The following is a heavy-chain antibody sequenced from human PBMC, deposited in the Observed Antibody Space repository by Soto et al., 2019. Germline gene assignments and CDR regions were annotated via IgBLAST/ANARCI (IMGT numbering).Heavy chain of an antibody. CDR2: ISSSSSYI. CDR1: GFTFSSYS. V-gene: IGHV3-21*01. Sequence: EVQLVESGGGLVKPGGSLRLSCAASGFTFSSYSMNWVRQAPGKGLEWVSSISSSSSYIYYADSVKGRFTISRDNAKNSLYLQMNSLRAEDTAVYYCARAVEMATIDGIDVWGQGTTVTVSS. CDR3: ARAVEMATIDGIDV. D-gene: IGHD5-12*01. J-gene: IGHJ6*02.